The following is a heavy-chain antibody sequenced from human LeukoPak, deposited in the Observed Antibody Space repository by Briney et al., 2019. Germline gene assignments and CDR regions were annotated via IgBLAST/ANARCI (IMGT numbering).Heavy chain of an antibody. CDR3: ARRSSSGWWFDY. CDR1: GFTFSSYW. Sequence: GGSLRLSCAASGFTFSSYWMTWVRQAPGKGLEWVANIKQDGSEIYYVDSVKGRFTISRDNAKNSLYLQMNSLRVEDTAVYYCARRSSSGWWFDYWGQGTLVTVSS. J-gene: IGHJ4*02. D-gene: IGHD6-19*01. V-gene: IGHV3-7*01. CDR2: IKQDGSEI.